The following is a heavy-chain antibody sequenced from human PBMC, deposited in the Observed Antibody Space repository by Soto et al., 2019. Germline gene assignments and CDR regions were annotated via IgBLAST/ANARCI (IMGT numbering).Heavy chain of an antibody. CDR1: GYSFTSYW. D-gene: IGHD3-10*01. CDR2: IYPGDSDT. Sequence: PGESLKISCKGSGYSFTSYWIGWVRQMPGKGLEWMGIIYPGDSDTRYSPSFQGQVTISADKSISTAYLQWSSLKASDTAMYYCARGFGFRETAPVYYYYGMDVWGQGTTVTVSS. V-gene: IGHV5-51*01. J-gene: IGHJ6*02. CDR3: ARGFGFRETAPVYYYYGMDV.